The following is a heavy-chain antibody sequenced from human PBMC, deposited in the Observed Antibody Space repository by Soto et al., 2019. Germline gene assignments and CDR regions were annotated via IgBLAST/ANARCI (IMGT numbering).Heavy chain of an antibody. D-gene: IGHD5-18*01. J-gene: IGHJ4*02. CDR1: GGSISSSSYY. CDR2: IYYSGST. CDR3: ARPTGRGYSYGVFDY. V-gene: IGHV4-39*01. Sequence: KLSETLSLTCTVSGGSISSSSYYWGWIRQPPGKGLEWIGSIYYSGSTYYNPSLKSRVTISVDTSKNQFSLKLSSVTAADTAVYYCARPTGRGYSYGVFDYWGQGTLVTVSS.